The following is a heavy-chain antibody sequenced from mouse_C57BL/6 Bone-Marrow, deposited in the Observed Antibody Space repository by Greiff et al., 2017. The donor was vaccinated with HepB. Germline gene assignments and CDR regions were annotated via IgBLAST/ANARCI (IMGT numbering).Heavy chain of an antibody. CDR1: GFTFSSYA. CDR3: ARAMMRAY. Sequence: EVKLVESGGGLVKPGGSLKLSCAASGFTFSSYAMSWVRQTPEKRLEWVATISDGGSYTYYPDNVKGRFTISRDNAKNNLYLQMSHLKSEDTAMYYCARAMMRAYWGQGTLVTVSA. J-gene: IGHJ3*01. V-gene: IGHV5-4*03. D-gene: IGHD2-3*01. CDR2: ISDGGSYT.